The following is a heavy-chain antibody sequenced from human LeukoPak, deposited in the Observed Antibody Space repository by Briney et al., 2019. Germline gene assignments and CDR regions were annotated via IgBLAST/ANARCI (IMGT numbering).Heavy chain of an antibody. D-gene: IGHD1-7*01. J-gene: IGHJ4*02. CDR3: ARHAGGTTYDY. CDR2: ISYSGST. CDR1: GGSIRIYY. V-gene: IGHV4-59*08. Sequence: SETLSLTCTVSGGSIRIYYWRCIRQPPGKGLEWIGYISYSGSTNYSPSLKSRVTISVDTSKNQFSLKLSSVTAADTAVYYCARHAGGTTYDYWGQGTLVTVSS.